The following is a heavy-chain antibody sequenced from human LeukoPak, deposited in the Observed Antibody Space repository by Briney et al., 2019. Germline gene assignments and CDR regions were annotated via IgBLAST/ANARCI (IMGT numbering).Heavy chain of an antibody. V-gene: IGHV1-69*04. CDR3: ARDLAAAGTEY. CDR1: GGTFSSYA. Sequence: SVKVSCKASGGTFSSYAISWVRQAPGQGLEWMGRIIPTLGIANYAQKFQGRVTITADKSTSTAYMELSSLRSEDTAVYYCARDLAAAGTEYWGQGTLVTVSS. D-gene: IGHD6-13*01. CDR2: IIPTLGIA. J-gene: IGHJ4*02.